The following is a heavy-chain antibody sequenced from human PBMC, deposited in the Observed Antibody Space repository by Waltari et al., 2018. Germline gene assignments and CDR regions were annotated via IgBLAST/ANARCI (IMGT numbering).Heavy chain of an antibody. Sequence: QLQLQESGPGLVKPSETLSLTCTVSGGSISSSSYYWGWIRQPPGKGREWIGSIYYSGSTYYNPSLKSRVTISVDTSKNQFSLKLSSVTAADTAVYYCARHLTSYYYDSSGYYYGLDYWGQGTLVTVSS. CDR2: IYYSGST. J-gene: IGHJ4*02. V-gene: IGHV4-39*01. CDR3: ARHLTSYYYDSSGYYYGLDY. D-gene: IGHD3-22*01. CDR1: GGSISSSSYY.